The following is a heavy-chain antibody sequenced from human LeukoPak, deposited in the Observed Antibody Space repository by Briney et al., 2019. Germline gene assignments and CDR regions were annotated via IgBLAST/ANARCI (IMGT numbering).Heavy chain of an antibody. D-gene: IGHD2-15*01. CDR2: IWYDGSDK. V-gene: IGHV3-33*08. Sequence: PGRSLRLSCADSGFTFSNYGMHWVRQAPGKGLEWVAVIWYDGSDKYYADSVKGRFTVSRDNSKNTLYLQMNSLRAEDTAVYYCARDSGYCNGGSCDLWFDQWGQGTLVTVSS. J-gene: IGHJ5*02. CDR1: GFTFSNYG. CDR3: ARDSGYCNGGSCDLWFDQ.